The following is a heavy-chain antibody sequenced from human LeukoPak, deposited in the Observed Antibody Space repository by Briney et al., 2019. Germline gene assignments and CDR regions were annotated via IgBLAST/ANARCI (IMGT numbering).Heavy chain of an antibody. J-gene: IGHJ2*01. CDR1: GYTFTNYG. CDR2: ISAYNGNT. D-gene: IGHD1-26*01. Sequence: ASVKVSCKASGYTFTNYGISWVRQAPGQGLEWMGWISAYNGNTNYAQKLQGRVTMTADTSTSTAYMELNSLRSDDTAVYYCAREERGATSLLSTYWYFDLWGRGTLVTVSS. CDR3: AREERGATSLLSTYWYFDL. V-gene: IGHV1-18*01.